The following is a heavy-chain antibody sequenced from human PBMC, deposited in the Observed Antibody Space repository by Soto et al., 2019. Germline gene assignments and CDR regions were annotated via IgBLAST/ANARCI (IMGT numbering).Heavy chain of an antibody. J-gene: IGHJ4*02. Sequence: ASVKVSCKASGYTFTNYGISWVRQAPGQGLEWMGWTGAYNGNTNYAQKFQGRVTMTTDTSTNTAYMELRSLRYDDTAVYYCARGGGIYSIAWPIDHWGQGTLVTVSS. V-gene: IGHV1-18*04. CDR1: GYTFTNYG. D-gene: IGHD3-16*01. CDR3: ARGGGIYSIAWPIDH. CDR2: TGAYNGNT.